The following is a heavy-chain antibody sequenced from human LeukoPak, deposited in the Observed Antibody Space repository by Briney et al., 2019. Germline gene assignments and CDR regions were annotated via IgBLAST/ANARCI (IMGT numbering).Heavy chain of an antibody. V-gene: IGHV3-23*01. J-gene: IGHJ4*02. CDR2: ISGSGGST. CDR1: GFTFSSYA. Sequence: GGSLRLSCAASGFTFSSYAMSWVRQAPGKGLEWVSAISGSGGSTYYADSVKGRFTISRDNSKNTLYLQMNSLRAEDTAVYYSAKDWGDILTGFDYWGQGTLVTVSS. CDR3: AKDWGDILTGFDY. D-gene: IGHD3-9*01.